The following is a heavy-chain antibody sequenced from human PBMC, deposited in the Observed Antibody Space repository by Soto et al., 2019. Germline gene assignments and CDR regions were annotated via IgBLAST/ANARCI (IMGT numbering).Heavy chain of an antibody. CDR3: AKAGRRGSTPPYYFDY. Sequence: PGGSLRLSCAASGFTFSSYAMSWVRQAPGKGLEWVSAISGSGGSTYYADSVKGRFTISRDNSKNTLYLQMNSLRAEDTAVYYCAKAGRRGSTPPYYFDYWAQGTLVTVSS. V-gene: IGHV3-23*01. CDR2: ISGSGGST. D-gene: IGHD2-15*01. J-gene: IGHJ4*02. CDR1: GFTFSSYA.